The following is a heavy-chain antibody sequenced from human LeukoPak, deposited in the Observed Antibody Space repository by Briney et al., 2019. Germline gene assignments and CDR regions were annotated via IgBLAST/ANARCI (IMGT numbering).Heavy chain of an antibody. J-gene: IGHJ4*02. V-gene: IGHV3-11*01. D-gene: IGHD2-2*01. CDR2: ISAGGDPL. Sequence: GGPLRLSCAASGFTFRDHYMSWIRQATAKGLESISYISAGGDPLYYADSVKGRFTISRDNVKNALYLQMNSLRAEDTAVYYCARDPDTSSKVDFWGQGTLVSVSS. CDR3: ARDPDTSSKVDF. CDR1: GFTFRDHY.